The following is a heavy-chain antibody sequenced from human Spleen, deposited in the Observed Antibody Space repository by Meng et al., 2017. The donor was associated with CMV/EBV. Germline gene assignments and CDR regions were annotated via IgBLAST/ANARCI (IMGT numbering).Heavy chain of an antibody. CDR2: IGTYNGNT. J-gene: IGHJ6*02. CDR3: ARDGISGTTWPPRFYYYGMDV. V-gene: IGHV1-18*01. D-gene: IGHD1-7*01. CDR1: GYTFTSYG. Sequence: ASVKVSCKASGYTFTSYGISWVRQAPGQGLEWMGWIGTYNGNTNYAQNLQGRVTLTTDTSTSTVYMELRSLRSDDTAVYYCARDGISGTTWPPRFYYYGMDVWGQGTTVTVSS.